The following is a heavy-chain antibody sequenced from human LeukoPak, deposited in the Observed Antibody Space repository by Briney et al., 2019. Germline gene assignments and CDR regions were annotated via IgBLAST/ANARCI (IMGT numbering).Heavy chain of an antibody. J-gene: IGHJ4*02. CDR3: TKAAGAFDF. CDR1: GDSVSSNSAS. CDR2: TYYRSKWYN. D-gene: IGHD6-13*01. Sequence: SQTLSLTCAISGDSVSSNSASWHSMRQSPSRGLEWLGRTYYRSKWYNDYAVSVRSRLTINSDTSKNQFSLQLNSVTPEDAAVYSCTKAAGAFDFWGQGTLVSVSS. V-gene: IGHV6-1*01.